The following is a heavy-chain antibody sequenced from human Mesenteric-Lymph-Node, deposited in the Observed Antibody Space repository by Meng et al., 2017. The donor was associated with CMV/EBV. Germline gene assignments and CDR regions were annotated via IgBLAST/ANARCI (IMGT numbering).Heavy chain of an antibody. CDR1: FSLRTCGVG. V-gene: IGHV2-5*02. D-gene: IGHD3-10*01. Sequence: FSLRTCGVGVGWIRQPPGKALEWLALIYWDDDKRYSPSLKSRLTITKDTSKNQVVLTMTNMDPVDTATYYCAHSPYYGSGSYYKYFDYWGQGTLVTVSS. CDR3: AHSPYYGSGSYYKYFDY. J-gene: IGHJ4*02. CDR2: IYWDDDK.